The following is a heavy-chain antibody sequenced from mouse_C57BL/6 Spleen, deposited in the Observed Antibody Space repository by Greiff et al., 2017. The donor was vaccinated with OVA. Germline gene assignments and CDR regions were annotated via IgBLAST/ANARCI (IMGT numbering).Heavy chain of an antibody. V-gene: IGHV1-59*01. J-gene: IGHJ4*01. D-gene: IGHD1-1*01. CDR3: AKEAYYYGSRDYYAMDY. CDR2: IDPSDSYT. Sequence: VQLQQPGAELVRPGTSVKLSCKASGYTFTSYWMHWVKQRPGQGLEWIGVIDPSDSYTNYNQKFKGKATLTVDTSSSTAYMQLSSLTSEDSAVYYCAKEAYYYGSRDYYAMDYWGQGTSVTVSS. CDR1: GYTFTSYW.